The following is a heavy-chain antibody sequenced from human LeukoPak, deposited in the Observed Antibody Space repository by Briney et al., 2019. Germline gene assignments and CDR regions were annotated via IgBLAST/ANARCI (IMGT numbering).Heavy chain of an antibody. V-gene: IGHV4-39*01. J-gene: IGHJ5*02. Sequence: SETLSLTCAVSGGSISSSNWWSWVRQPPGKGLEWIGSIYYSGSTYYNPSLKSRVTISVDTSKNQFSLKLSSVTAADTAVYYCARHVGYCGGDCYPYGWFDPWGQGTLVTVSS. CDR2: IYYSGST. CDR1: GGSISSSNW. D-gene: IGHD2-21*01. CDR3: ARHVGYCGGDCYPYGWFDP.